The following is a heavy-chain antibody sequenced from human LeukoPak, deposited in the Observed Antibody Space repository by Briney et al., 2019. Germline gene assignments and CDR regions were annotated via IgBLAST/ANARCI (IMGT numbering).Heavy chain of an antibody. CDR3: ARAFTYYYDSSGYYYG. CDR2: IIPIFGTA. V-gene: IGHV1-69*05. J-gene: IGHJ4*02. CDR1: GGTFSSYA. Sequence: SVKVSCKASGGTFSSYAISWVRQAPGQGLEWMGGIIPIFGTANYAQKFQGRVTITTDESTSTAYMELSSLRSEDTAVYYCARAFTYYYDSSGYYYGWGQGTLVTVSS. D-gene: IGHD3-22*01.